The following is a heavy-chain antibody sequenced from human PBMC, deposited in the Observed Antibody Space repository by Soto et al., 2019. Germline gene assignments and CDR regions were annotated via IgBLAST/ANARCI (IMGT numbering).Heavy chain of an antibody. CDR3: ASLPRGISGSYSAHAFDI. V-gene: IGHV4-39*01. D-gene: IGHD1-26*01. Sequence: QLQLQESGPGLVKPSETLSLTCTVSGGSISSSSYYWGWIRQPPGKGLEWIGSIYYSGSTYYNPSPKSRVTISVDTSKNQFSLKLSAVTAADTAVYYCASLPRGISGSYSAHAFDIWGQGTMVTVSS. CDR1: GGSISSSSYY. CDR2: IYYSGST. J-gene: IGHJ3*02.